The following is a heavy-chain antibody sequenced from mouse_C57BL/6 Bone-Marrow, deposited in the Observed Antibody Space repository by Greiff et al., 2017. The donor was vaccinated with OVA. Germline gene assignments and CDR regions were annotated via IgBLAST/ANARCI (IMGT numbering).Heavy chain of an antibody. CDR1: DSEVFPIAY. V-gene: IGHV15-2*01. J-gene: IGHJ4*01. D-gene: IGHD3-1*01. CDR2: ILPSIGRT. CDR3: ARRGSPEGYYYAMDY. Sequence: QVQLKQSGSELRSPGSSVKLSCKDFDSEVFPIAYMSWVRQKPGHGFEWIGGILPSIGRTIYGEKFEDKATLDADTLSNTAYLELNSLTSEDSAIYYCARRGSPEGYYYAMDYWGQGTSVTVSS.